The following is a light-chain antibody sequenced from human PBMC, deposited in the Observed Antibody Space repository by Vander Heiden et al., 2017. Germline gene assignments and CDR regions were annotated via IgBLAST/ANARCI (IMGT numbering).Light chain of an antibody. Sequence: DIQMTQSPSSLSASVGDRVTITCRASQSISSYLNWYQQNPGKAPKLLIYAASSLQSGVPSRFSGSASGTDFSLSISMLHPEDFATYYCQRSDGTPLTFGQGTRLEMK. J-gene: IGKJ5*01. CDR1: QSISSY. V-gene: IGKV1-39*01. CDR2: AAS. CDR3: QRSDGTPLT.